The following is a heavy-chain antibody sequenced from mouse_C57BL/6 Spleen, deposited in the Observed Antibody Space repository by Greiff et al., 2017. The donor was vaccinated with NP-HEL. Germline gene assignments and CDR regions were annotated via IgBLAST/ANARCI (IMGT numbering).Heavy chain of an antibody. CDR3: ASLPTVVATENAMDY. CDR2: INPNNGGT. CDR1: GYTFTDYY. J-gene: IGHJ4*01. Sequence: VQLQQSGPELVKPGASVKISCKASGYTFTDYYMNWVKQSHGKSLEWIGDINPNNGGTSYNQKFKGKATLTVDKSSSTAYMELRSLTSEDSAVYYCASLPTVVATENAMDYWGQGTSVTVSS. V-gene: IGHV1-26*01. D-gene: IGHD1-1*01.